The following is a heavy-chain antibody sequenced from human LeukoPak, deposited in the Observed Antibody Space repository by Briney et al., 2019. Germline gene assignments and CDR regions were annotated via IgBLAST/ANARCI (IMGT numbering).Heavy chain of an antibody. D-gene: IGHD2-2*01. CDR2: ISAYNGNT. J-gene: IGHJ6*03. CDR1: GYTFTSYG. CDR3: TRDRLDYCSSTSCYPYYYYYMDV. Sequence: GASVKVSCKAFGYTFTSYGISWVRQAPGQGLEWMGWISAYNGNTNYARKLQGRVTVTTDTSTSTAYMELRSLTSGDTAVYYCTRDRLDYCSSTSCYPYYYYYMDVWGKGTTVTVSS. V-gene: IGHV1-18*01.